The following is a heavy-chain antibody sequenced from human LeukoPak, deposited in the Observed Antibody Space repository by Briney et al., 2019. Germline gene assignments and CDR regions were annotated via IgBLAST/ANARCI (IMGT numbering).Heavy chain of an antibody. Sequence: ASVKVSCKASGYTFTSYYMHWVRQAPGQGLEWMGIINPSGGSTSYAQKFQGRVTMTRDTSTSTVYMELSSLRSEDTAVYYCARVKYYYDSSGYYRDAFDIWGQGTMVTVSS. D-gene: IGHD3-22*01. CDR2: INPSGGST. J-gene: IGHJ3*02. V-gene: IGHV1-46*01. CDR3: ARVKYYYDSSGYYRDAFDI. CDR1: GYTFTSYY.